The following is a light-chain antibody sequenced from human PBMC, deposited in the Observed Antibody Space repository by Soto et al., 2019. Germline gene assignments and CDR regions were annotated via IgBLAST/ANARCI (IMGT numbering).Light chain of an antibody. CDR1: RPSIGSNH. Sequence: QSVLTQPPSASGTPGQRVTISCSGSRPSIGSNHVYWYQQLPGMAPKLLMYNDNQWPSGVPDRFSGSRSGTSASLAISGLQSEDEADYFCAAWDVSLNGHYAFGTGTKVTVL. CDR3: AAWDVSLNGHYA. J-gene: IGLJ1*01. CDR2: NDN. V-gene: IGLV1-44*01.